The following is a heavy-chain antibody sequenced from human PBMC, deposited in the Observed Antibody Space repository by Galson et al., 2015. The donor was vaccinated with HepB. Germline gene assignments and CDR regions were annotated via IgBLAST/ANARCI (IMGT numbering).Heavy chain of an antibody. V-gene: IGHV3-11*06. CDR2: ISNTGTYT. D-gene: IGHD1-26*01. Sequence: SLRLSCAASGFTFTDYYMTWIRQAPGKGLEWISFISNTGTYTAYADSLKGRFTISRDNANNSLFLQMDSLRAEDTAVYYCARNSASWEDYWGQGTLVTVSS. CDR3: ARNSASWEDY. CDR1: GFTFTDYY. J-gene: IGHJ4*02.